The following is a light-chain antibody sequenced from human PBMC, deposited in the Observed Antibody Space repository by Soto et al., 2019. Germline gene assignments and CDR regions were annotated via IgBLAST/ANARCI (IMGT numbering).Light chain of an antibody. J-gene: IGKJ5*01. V-gene: IGKV3-20*01. CDR1: QSVSSSY. CDR3: QQYGSPPIT. CDR2: GAS. Sequence: EIVLTQSPGTLSLSPGERASLSFRASQSVSSSYLAWYQQKPGQAPRLLIYGASSRATGIPDRFSGSGSGTDFTLTISRLEPVDSAVYYCQQYGSPPITFGQGTRLEIK.